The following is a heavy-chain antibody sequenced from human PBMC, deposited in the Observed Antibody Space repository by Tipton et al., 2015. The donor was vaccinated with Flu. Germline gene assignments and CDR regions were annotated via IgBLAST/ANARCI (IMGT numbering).Heavy chain of an antibody. CDR1: TYTFSRYY. CDR2: INPSGGAT. J-gene: IGHJ4*02. Sequence: QVQLVQSGAEVKKPGASVRVSCKASTYTFSRYYIHWVRQAPGQGLEWMGIINPSGGATRNAQKFQDRLTMTRQSSTSTVYMELSRLRSDDTAVYYCASMISWEVVTASPFGYWGQGTLVSVSS. CDR3: ASMISWEVVTASPFGY. D-gene: IGHD2-21*02. V-gene: IGHV1-46*01.